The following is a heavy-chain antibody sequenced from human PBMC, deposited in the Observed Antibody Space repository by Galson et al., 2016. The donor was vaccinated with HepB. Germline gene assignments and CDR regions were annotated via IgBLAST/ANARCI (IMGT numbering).Heavy chain of an antibody. J-gene: IGHJ6*02. V-gene: IGHV3-33*06. D-gene: IGHD6-19*01. CDR2: IWYDGGSQ. CDR1: GFNFSTYG. CDR3: AKDRGRAVGGRFYGMDV. Sequence: SLRLSCAASGFNFSTYGMHWVRQAPGKGLQWVAAIWYDGGSQYYADSVKGRFTISRDNSKNTLYLQMNSLRADDTAVYYCAKDRGRAVGGRFYGMDVWGQGTTVTVSS.